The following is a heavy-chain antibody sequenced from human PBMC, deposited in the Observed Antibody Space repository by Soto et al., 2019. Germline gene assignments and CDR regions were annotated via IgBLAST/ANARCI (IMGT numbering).Heavy chain of an antibody. Sequence: PVGSLRLSCAASGFTFSSYAMSWVRQAPGKGLEWVSAISGSGGSTYYADSVKGRFTISRDNSKNTLYLQMNSLRAEDTAVYYCAKCLVPRIAAAGLFDYWGQGTLVTVSS. CDR1: GFTFSSYA. D-gene: IGHD6-13*01. J-gene: IGHJ4*02. CDR3: AKCLVPRIAAAGLFDY. CDR2: ISGSGGST. V-gene: IGHV3-23*01.